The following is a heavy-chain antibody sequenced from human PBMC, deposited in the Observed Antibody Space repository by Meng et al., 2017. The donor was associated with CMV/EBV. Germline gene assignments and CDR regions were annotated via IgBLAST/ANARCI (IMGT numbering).Heavy chain of an antibody. J-gene: IGHJ4*02. CDR2: IRSKASGGTT. Sequence: GESLKISCTASGFTFGDYAMSWVRQAPGKGLEWVGFIRSKASGGTTEYAASVKGRFTISRDDSKSIAYLQMNSLKTEDTAVYYCTREQLVRIWGQGTLVTVSS. CDR1: GFTFGDYA. V-gene: IGHV3-49*04. D-gene: IGHD6-6*01. CDR3: TREQLVRI.